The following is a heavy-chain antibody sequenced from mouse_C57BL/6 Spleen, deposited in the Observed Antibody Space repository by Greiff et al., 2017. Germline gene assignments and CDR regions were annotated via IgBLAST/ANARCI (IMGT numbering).Heavy chain of an antibody. CDR3: AIRVYYDSSWGGYAMDY. Sequence: QVQLQQSGAELVKPGASVKLSCKASGYTFTSYWMQWVKQRPGQGLEWIGEIDPSDSYTNYNQKFKGKATLTVDTSSSTAYMQLSSLTSEDSAVYYCAIRVYYDSSWGGYAMDYWGQGTSVTVSS. J-gene: IGHJ4*01. CDR1: GYTFTSYW. D-gene: IGHD1-1*01. V-gene: IGHV1-50*01. CDR2: IDPSDSYT.